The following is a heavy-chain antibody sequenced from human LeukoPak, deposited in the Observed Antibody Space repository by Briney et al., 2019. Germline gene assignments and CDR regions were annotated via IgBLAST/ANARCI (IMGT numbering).Heavy chain of an antibody. V-gene: IGHV4-4*07. D-gene: IGHD1-26*01. CDR1: GGSISSYY. Sequence: SETLSLTCNVSGGSISSYYWSWIRQPARKGLEWIGRIYTSGSTNYNPSLKSRVTMSVDTSKKQFSLKLSSVTAADTAVYYCARGRSGGYLNPFHIWGQGTMVTVSS. CDR3: ARGRSGGYLNPFHI. J-gene: IGHJ3*02. CDR2: IYTSGST.